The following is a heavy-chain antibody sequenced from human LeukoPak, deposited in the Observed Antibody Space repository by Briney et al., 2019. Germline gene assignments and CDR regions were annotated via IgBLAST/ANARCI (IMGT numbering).Heavy chain of an antibody. D-gene: IGHD3-9*01. CDR1: GFTFSSYS. Sequence: GPGGSLRLSCAASGFTFSSYSMNWVRQAPGKGLEWVSGINWNGGSTGYADSVKGRFTISRDNAKNSLYLQMNSLRAEDTALYYCAREFDVGYDAFDIWGQGTMVTVSS. V-gene: IGHV3-20*04. CDR2: INWNGGST. CDR3: AREFDVGYDAFDI. J-gene: IGHJ3*02.